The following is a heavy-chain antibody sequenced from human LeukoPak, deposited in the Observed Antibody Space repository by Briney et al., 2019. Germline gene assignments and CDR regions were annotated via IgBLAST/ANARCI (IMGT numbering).Heavy chain of an antibody. CDR2: INAGNGNT. CDR1: GYSFSTYT. J-gene: IGHJ4*02. V-gene: IGHV1-3*01. CDR3: AREIDRDDYNRFFDY. D-gene: IGHD5-24*01. Sequence: ASVKVFCKASGYSFSTYTMNWVRQAPGQRLEWMGWINAGNGNTKYSQKFQGRVTITRDTSASTAYMEMRSLRSEDTAVYYCAREIDRDDYNRFFDYWGQGTLVTVSS.